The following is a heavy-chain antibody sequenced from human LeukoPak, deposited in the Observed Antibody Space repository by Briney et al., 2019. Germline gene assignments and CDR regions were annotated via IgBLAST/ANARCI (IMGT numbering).Heavy chain of an antibody. D-gene: IGHD3-16*02. J-gene: IGHJ6*03. CDR3: ARVRVVCPTSTCYLAISDV. CDR2: ISRRGTTV. CDR1: GCTFSYYS. Sequence: GGALRLSRVASGCTFSYYSMNWVRQPPGKGVDGVSYISRRGTTVFYADSVKGRFTISRENDRNSVFLQMCGLRDEDTATYYCARVRVVCPTSTCYLAISDVWGKRTTVSVS. V-gene: IGHV3-48*02.